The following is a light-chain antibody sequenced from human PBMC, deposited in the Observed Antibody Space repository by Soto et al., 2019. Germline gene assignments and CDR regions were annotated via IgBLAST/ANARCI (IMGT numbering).Light chain of an antibody. J-gene: IGLJ1*01. V-gene: IGLV1-51*01. Sequence: QSVLTQPPSVSAAPGQKVTISCSGSTSNIGNNLVSWYQHLPGTAPKLLTYANNKRPSGIPDRFSGSKSGTSATLGITGLQTGDEADYYCATWDSSLSAGVFGTGTKLTVL. CDR3: ATWDSSLSAGV. CDR2: ANN. CDR1: TSNIGNNL.